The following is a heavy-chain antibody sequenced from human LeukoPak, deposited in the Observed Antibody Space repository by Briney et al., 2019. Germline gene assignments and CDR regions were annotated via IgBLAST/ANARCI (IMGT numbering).Heavy chain of an antibody. CDR3: AKDYYGSGSYGAFDI. Sequence: LPGRSLRLSCAASGFIFSSYGMHWVRQAPGKGLEWVAVISYDGSNEYYADSVKGRFTISRDNSKNTLFLQMSSLRAEDTAVYYCAKDYYGSGSYGAFDIWGQGTMVTVSS. V-gene: IGHV3-30*18. D-gene: IGHD3-10*01. CDR1: GFIFSSYG. CDR2: ISYDGSNE. J-gene: IGHJ3*02.